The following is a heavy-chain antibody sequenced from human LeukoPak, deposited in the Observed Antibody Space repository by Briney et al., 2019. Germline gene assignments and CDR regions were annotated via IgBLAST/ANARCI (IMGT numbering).Heavy chain of an antibody. Sequence: GGSLRLSCAAYGIAFDKNAMSWVPQAPGKGLEWVSTISHSERATQYADSVKGRFTISRDNSKNTVSLQMSSLRDEDTAVYYCANFKGKDGIKDHFDYWGQGTLVTVSS. CDR1: GIAFDKNA. CDR2: ISHSERAT. CDR3: ANFKGKDGIKDHFDY. J-gene: IGHJ4*02. D-gene: IGHD5-24*01. V-gene: IGHV3-23*01.